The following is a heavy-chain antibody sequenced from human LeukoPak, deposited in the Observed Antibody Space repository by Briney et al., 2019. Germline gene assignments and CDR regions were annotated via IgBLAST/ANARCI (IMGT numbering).Heavy chain of an antibody. CDR1: GGSISSSTSC. CDR2: MYYSGST. V-gene: IGHV4-39*01. Sequence: SETLSLTCTVSGGSISSSTSCWSWVRQPPGKGLEWIGCMYYSGSTYYGSSLKGRVTISLDTPKNQFSLRLSSVTAADTAVYYCAILGAVAGIVLDYWGQGTLVTVSS. J-gene: IGHJ4*02. CDR3: AILGAVAGIVLDY. D-gene: IGHD6-19*01.